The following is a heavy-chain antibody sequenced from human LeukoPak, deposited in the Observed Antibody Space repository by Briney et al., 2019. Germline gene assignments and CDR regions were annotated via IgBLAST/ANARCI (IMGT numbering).Heavy chain of an antibody. CDR3: ARVVSTSGKFYMDV. CDR2: MSVTGRTI. CDR1: GFSASDFY. V-gene: IGHV3-11*04. Sequence: GGSLRLSCAASGFSASDFYMTWIRQSPGTGLEWIAYMSVTGRTIYYANSVRGRFTISRDNNRNSLDLQMNSLGTDDTAVYYCARVVSTSGKFYMDVWGTGTTVTVSS. D-gene: IGHD1-1*01. J-gene: IGHJ6*03.